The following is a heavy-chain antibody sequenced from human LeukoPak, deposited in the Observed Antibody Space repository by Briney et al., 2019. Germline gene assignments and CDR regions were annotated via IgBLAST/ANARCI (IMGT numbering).Heavy chain of an antibody. CDR3: ARVVVTARSYYFDY. Sequence: ASVKVSCKASGYTFTGYYMHWVRQAPGQGLEWMGWINPNSGGTNYAQKFQGRVTMTRDTSISTAYMELSRLRSDDTAVYYCARVVVTARSYYFDYWGQGTLVTVSS. V-gene: IGHV1-2*02. CDR1: GYTFTGYY. J-gene: IGHJ4*02. CDR2: INPNSGGT. D-gene: IGHD2-21*02.